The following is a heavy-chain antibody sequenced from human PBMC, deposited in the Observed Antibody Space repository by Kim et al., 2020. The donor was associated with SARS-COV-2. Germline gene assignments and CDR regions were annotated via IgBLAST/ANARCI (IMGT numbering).Heavy chain of an antibody. D-gene: IGHD3-3*01. CDR1: GYTFTSYA. CDR3: ATVLRDGSSLDY. J-gene: IGHJ4*02. CDR2: INAGNGNT. V-gene: IGHV1-3*01. Sequence: ASVKVSCKASGYTFTSYAMHWVRQAPGQRLEWMGWINAGNGNTKYSQKFQGRVTITRDTSASTAYMELSSLRSEDTAVYYCATVLRDGSSLDYWGQGTLVTVSS.